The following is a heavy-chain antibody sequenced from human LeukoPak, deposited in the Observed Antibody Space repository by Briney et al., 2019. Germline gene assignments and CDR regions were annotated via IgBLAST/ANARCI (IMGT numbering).Heavy chain of an antibody. Sequence: ASVKVSCKTSGYSFINFYMHWVRQAPGQGLEWMGWISAYNGNTNYAQKLQGRVTMTTDTSTSTAYMELRSLRSDDTAVYYCARDRQWLDYWGQGTLVTVSS. V-gene: IGHV1-18*04. D-gene: IGHD6-19*01. J-gene: IGHJ4*02. CDR2: ISAYNGNT. CDR3: ARDRQWLDY. CDR1: GYSFINFY.